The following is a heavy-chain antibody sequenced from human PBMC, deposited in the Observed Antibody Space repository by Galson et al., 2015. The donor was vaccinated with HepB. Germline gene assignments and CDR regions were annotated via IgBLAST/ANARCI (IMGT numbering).Heavy chain of an antibody. V-gene: IGHV3-23*01. J-gene: IGHJ4*02. CDR1: GFTFSSYA. CDR2: MSSSGGST. D-gene: IGHD6-19*01. CDR3: AKLHSSCWWDAGSRYYFYY. Sequence: SLRLSCAASGFTFSSYAMSWVRQAPGKGLEWVSAMSSSGGSTYYADHVKGRFTISSDNSKNTLYLQMNSRRAEDTAVYYCAKLHSSCWWDAGSRYYFYYWGQGTLVAVSS.